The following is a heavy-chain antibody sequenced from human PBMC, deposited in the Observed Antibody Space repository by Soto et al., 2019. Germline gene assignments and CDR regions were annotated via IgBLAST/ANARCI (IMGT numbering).Heavy chain of an antibody. V-gene: IGHV4-39*01. Sequence: QLRESGPGLLKPSETLSLTCNVSGGSISSPSYNWGWVRQPPGKGPEWIGTVFYSGTTQYNPSLRSRLAMSVDTSKSQVSLTLTSVTAADTAVYYCTTLASGHFDSWGQGALVTVSS. CDR1: GGSISSPSYN. CDR3: TTLASGHFDS. D-gene: IGHD2-8*02. J-gene: IGHJ4*02. CDR2: VFYSGTT.